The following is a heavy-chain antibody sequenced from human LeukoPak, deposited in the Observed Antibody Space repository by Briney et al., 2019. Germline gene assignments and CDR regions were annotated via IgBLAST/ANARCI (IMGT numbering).Heavy chain of an antibody. CDR2: IYYSGST. D-gene: IGHD6-19*01. Sequence: KPSETLSLTCTVSGGSISSYYWSWIRQPPGKGLEWIGYIYYSGSTNYNPSLKSRVTISVDTSKNQFSLKLSSVTAADTAVYYCALTIAVAGLYYFDYWGQGTLVTVSS. CDR3: ALTIAVAGLYYFDY. V-gene: IGHV4-59*01. J-gene: IGHJ4*02. CDR1: GGSISSYY.